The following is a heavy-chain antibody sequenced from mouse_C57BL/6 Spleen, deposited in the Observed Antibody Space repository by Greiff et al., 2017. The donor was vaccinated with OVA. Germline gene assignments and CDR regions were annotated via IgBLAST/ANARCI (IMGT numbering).Heavy chain of an antibody. Sequence: EVQLQQSGPELVKPGASVKISCKASGYSFTGYYMNWVKQSPEKSLEWIGEINPSTGGTTYNQKFKAKATLTVDKSSSTAYMQLKSLTSEDSAVYDCARRGTVVATGYFDVWGTGTTVTVSS. J-gene: IGHJ1*03. CDR3: ARRGTVVATGYFDV. CDR2: INPSTGGT. CDR1: GYSFTGYY. D-gene: IGHD1-1*01. V-gene: IGHV1-42*01.